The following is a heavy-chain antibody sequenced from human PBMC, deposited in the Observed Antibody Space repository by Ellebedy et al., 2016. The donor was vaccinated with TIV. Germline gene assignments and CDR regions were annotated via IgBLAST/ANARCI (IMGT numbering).Heavy chain of an antibody. J-gene: IGHJ6*02. CDR3: ARAGKELGTLDWSREIYAMDV. CDR2: MNPNSGNT. V-gene: IGHV1-8*01. Sequence: ASVKVSXXASGYTFTSYDINWVRQATGQGLEWMGWMNPNSGNTGYAQNLQGRVTITRDTSASTAFMELSSLTSEDTSVYYCARAGKELGTLDWSREIYAMDVWGQGTTVTVSS. CDR1: GYTFTSYD. D-gene: IGHD3-9*01.